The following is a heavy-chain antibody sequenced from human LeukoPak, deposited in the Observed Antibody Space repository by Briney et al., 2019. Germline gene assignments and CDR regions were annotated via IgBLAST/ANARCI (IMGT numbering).Heavy chain of an antibody. CDR3: ARDRNFGLFDY. Sequence: PGGSLRLSCAASGFTFNNSIMSWVRQAPGKGLEWVAIMSYDGSNRYYADSLEGRFTISRDNSKNTLYLEMSSVRPEDTAVYYCARDRNFGLFDYWGQGTLVTVSS. CDR1: GFTFNNSI. CDR2: MSYDGSNR. D-gene: IGHD1-1*01. V-gene: IGHV3-30*04. J-gene: IGHJ4*02.